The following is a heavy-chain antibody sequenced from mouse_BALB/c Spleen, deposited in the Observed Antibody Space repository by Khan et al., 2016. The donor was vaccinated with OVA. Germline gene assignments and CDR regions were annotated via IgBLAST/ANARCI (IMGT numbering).Heavy chain of an antibody. CDR2: IYPESDNA. V-gene: IGHV1-77*01. CDR1: GYTFTYYV. D-gene: IGHD2-12*01. J-gene: IGHJ2*01. Sequence: QVQLKQSGPELVKPGASVKMSCKASGYTFTYYVITWVKQRTGQGLEWIGEIYPESDNAYYHERLKGKATLTGDKSSNTTHMQLSSLTFEDSPFFFSARGDSYYVCFDYWGQGTTLTVAS. CDR3: ARGDSYYVCFDY.